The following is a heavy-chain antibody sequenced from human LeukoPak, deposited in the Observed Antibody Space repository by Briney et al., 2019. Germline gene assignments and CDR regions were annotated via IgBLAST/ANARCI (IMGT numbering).Heavy chain of an antibody. V-gene: IGHV3-7*05. CDR1: GFTFSSHW. J-gene: IGHJ4*02. CDR3: TTDLEVGLR. Sequence: GGSLRLSCAASGFTFSSHWMSWVRQAPGKGLEWVANINQDGSEKYYVDSVKGRFTISRDNAKNSLYLQMNSLKTEDTAVYYCTTDLEVGLRWGQGTLVTVSS. CDR2: INQDGSEK.